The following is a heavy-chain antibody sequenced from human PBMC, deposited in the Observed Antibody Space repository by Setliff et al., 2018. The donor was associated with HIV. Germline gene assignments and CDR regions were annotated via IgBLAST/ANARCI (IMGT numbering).Heavy chain of an antibody. D-gene: IGHD3-16*01. V-gene: IGHV3-23*01. CDR1: GFTFSAYA. J-gene: IGHJ4*02. CDR3: AKAWGSGYPSFESALMFDV. Sequence: ASGFTFSAYAMTWVRQAPGKGLEWVSATTSNGRTTDYAESVRGRFILSRDNSGNTLYLQMTSLRAEDTATYYCAKAWGSGYPSFESALMFDVWGQGTLVTVSS. CDR2: TTSNGRTT.